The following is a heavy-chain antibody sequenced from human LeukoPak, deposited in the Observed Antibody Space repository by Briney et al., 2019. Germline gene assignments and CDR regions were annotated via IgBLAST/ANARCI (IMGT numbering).Heavy chain of an antibody. Sequence: ASVKVSCKASGYTFTGYYMHWVRQAPGQGLEWMGGIIPIFGTANYAQKFQGRVTITTDESTSTAYMELSSLRSEDTAVYYCARNQLLYSYYFDYWGQGTLVTVSS. J-gene: IGHJ4*02. CDR3: ARNQLLYSYYFDY. CDR2: IIPIFGTA. D-gene: IGHD2-2*02. CDR1: GYTFTGYY. V-gene: IGHV1-69*05.